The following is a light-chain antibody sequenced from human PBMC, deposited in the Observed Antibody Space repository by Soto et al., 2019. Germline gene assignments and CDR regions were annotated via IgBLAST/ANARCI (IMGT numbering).Light chain of an antibody. CDR2: GVS. J-gene: IGKJ1*01. V-gene: IGKV1-27*01. Sequence: DIQMTQSPSSLSASVGDRVTITCRASQGVANYLVWYQQKPGKVPKALIYGVSTLQSGVPSRFSGSGSDTDFTLTISSLQAEDAATYYCQHYRSAQMTFGQGTKVEIK. CDR1: QGVANY. CDR3: QHYRSAQMT.